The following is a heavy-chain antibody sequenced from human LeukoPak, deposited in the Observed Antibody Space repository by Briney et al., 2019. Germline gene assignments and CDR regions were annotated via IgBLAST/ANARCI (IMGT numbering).Heavy chain of an antibody. CDR3: ARARADIVATILDY. Sequence: ASVKASCKTSGFTFSTYDITWVRQAPGQGLEWMGWISAYNGNTNYAQKLQGRVTMTTDTSTSTAYMELRSLRSDDTAVYYCARARADIVATILDYWGQGTLVTVSS. D-gene: IGHD5-12*01. CDR1: GFTFSTYD. CDR2: ISAYNGNT. V-gene: IGHV1-18*01. J-gene: IGHJ4*02.